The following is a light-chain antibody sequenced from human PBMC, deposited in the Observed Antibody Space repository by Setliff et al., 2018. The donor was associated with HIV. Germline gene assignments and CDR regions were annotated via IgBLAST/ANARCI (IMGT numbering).Light chain of an antibody. CDR1: SSDVGGYNY. CDR2: DVS. Sequence: SVLTQPASVSGSPGQSITISCTGASSDVGGYNYVSWYQQHPGKAPKLMIYDVSNRPSGVSNRFSGSKSGNTASLTISGLQAEDEADYYCSSYTSTSTLCVFGTGTKVTVL. V-gene: IGLV2-14*03. J-gene: IGLJ1*01. CDR3: SSYTSTSTLCV.